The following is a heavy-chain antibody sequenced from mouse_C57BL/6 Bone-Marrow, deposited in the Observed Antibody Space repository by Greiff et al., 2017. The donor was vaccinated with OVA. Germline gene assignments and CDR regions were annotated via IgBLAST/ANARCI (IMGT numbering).Heavy chain of an antibody. D-gene: IGHD1-1*01. CDR1: GYSFTGYF. CDR3: ANNYYGSSHFAY. V-gene: IGHV1-20*01. Sequence: VQLQQSGPELVKPGDSVKISCKASGYSFTGYFMNWVMQSHGKSLEWIGRINPYNGDTFSNQKFKGQAKLTVDKSSSTAHMGLRSLKSEDSAVYYCANNYYGSSHFAYWGQVTLVTVSA. CDR2: INPYNGDT. J-gene: IGHJ3*01.